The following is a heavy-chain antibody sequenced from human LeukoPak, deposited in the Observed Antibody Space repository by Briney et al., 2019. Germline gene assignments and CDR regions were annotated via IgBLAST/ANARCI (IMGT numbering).Heavy chain of an antibody. V-gene: IGHV4-59*01. D-gene: IGHD3-10*01. J-gene: IGHJ5*02. CDR1: GGSISSYY. CDR3: ARGPPGGQFDP. CDR2: IYYSGST. Sequence: SEALSLTCTVSGGSISSYYWSWIRQPPGKGLEWIGYIYYSGSTNYNPSLKSRVTISVDTSKNQFSLKLSSVTAADTAVYYCARGPPGGQFDPWGQGTLVTVSS.